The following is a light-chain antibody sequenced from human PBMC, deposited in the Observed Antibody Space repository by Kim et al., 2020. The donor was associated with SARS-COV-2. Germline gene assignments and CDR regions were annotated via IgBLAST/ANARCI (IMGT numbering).Light chain of an antibody. CDR2: EDN. Sequence: TVATASTRRSSSITRTNGVRYQQRRGSAPAPVLYEDNKSHTGVRERFSGSVANSSTSASLTITGLQSEDEADYYCQAYDSSLHRVVFGGGTQLTVL. J-gene: IGLJ2*01. CDR1: SSSITRTN. CDR3: QAYDSSLHRVV. V-gene: IGLV6-57*03.